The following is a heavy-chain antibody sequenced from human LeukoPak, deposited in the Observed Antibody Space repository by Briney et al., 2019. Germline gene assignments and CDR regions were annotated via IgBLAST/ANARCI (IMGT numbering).Heavy chain of an antibody. V-gene: IGHV3-21*04. CDR2: ISSSSSYI. J-gene: IGHJ6*03. Sequence: GGSLRLSCAASGFIFDDYAMHWVRQAPGKGLEWVSSISSSSSYIYYADSVKGRFTISRDNAKNSLYLQMNSLRAEDTALYYCARVAARPGYYYYYMDVWGKGTTVTVSS. D-gene: IGHD6-6*01. CDR3: ARVAARPGYYYYYMDV. CDR1: GFIFDDYA.